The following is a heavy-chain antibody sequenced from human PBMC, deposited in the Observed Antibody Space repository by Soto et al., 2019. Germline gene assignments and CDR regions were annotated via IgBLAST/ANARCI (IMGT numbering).Heavy chain of an antibody. D-gene: IGHD2-15*01. CDR3: ARGLCSGGSCYLPFDY. CDR2: IWYDGSNK. J-gene: IGHJ4*02. Sequence: QVQLVESGGGVVQPGRSLRLSCAASGFTFSSYGMHWVRQAPGKGLEWVAVIWYDGSNKYYADSVKGRFPISRDNSKNTLYLQMNSLSAEDTAVYYCARGLCSGGSCYLPFDYWGQGTLVTVSS. V-gene: IGHV3-33*01. CDR1: GFTFSSYG.